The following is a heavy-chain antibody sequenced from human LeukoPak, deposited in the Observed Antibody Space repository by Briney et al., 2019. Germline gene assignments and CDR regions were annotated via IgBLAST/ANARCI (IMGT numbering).Heavy chain of an antibody. J-gene: IGHJ4*02. V-gene: IGHV3-33*01. CDR2: IWYDGSNK. CDR3: AREYGSGLEGPDY. Sequence: GRSLRLSCAASGFTFSSYGMHWVRQAPGKGLEWVAVIWYDGSNKYYADSVKGRFTISRDNSKNTLYLQMNSLRAEGTAVYYCAREYGSGLEGPDYWGQGTLVTVSS. D-gene: IGHD3-10*01. CDR1: GFTFSSYG.